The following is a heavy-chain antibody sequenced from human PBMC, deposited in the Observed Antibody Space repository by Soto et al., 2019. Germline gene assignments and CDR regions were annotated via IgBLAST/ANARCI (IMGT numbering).Heavy chain of an antibody. J-gene: IGHJ5*02. CDR2: INHSGST. D-gene: IGHD5-12*01. CDR3: ASRDIVAPIPGWFAP. V-gene: IGHV4-34*01. Sequence: QVQLQQWGAGLLKPSETLSLTCAVYGGSFSGYYWSWIRQPPGKGLEWIGEINHSGSTNYNPSLKSRVTNPVEPSKNHFSVKRSCVTAADRAGYYGASRDIVAPIPGWFAPWGQGPLVTVSS. CDR1: GGSFSGYY.